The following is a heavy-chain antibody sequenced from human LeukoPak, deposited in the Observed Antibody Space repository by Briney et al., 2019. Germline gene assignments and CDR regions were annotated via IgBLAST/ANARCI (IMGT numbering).Heavy chain of an antibody. D-gene: IGHD4-17*01. CDR2: ISSSSSYI. CDR1: GFTFSSYS. J-gene: IGHJ4*02. Sequence: GGSLRLSCAASGFTFSSYSMNWVRQAPGKGLEWVSSISSSSSYIYYADSVKGRFTISRDNAKNSLYLQMNSLRAEDTAAYYCARGKYGDQYYFDYWGRGTLVTVSS. V-gene: IGHV3-21*01. CDR3: ARGKYGDQYYFDY.